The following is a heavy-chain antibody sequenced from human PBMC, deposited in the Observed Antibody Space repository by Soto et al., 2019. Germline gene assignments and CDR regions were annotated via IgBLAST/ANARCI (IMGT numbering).Heavy chain of an antibody. J-gene: IGHJ4*02. V-gene: IGHV3-33*01. Sequence: QVQLVESGGGVVQPGRSLRLSCAASGFTFSSYGMHWVRQAPGKGLEWVAVIWYDGSNKYYADSVKGRFTISRDNSKNTLYLQMNSLRAEDTAVYYCARESWRLGPFDYWGQGTLVTVSS. CDR3: ARESWRLGPFDY. CDR1: GFTFSSYG. CDR2: IWYDGSNK. D-gene: IGHD6-13*01.